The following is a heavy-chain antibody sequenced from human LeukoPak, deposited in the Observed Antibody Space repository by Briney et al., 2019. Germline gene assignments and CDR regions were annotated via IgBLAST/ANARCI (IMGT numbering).Heavy chain of an antibody. CDR3: SKDLGPDYDILTG. D-gene: IGHD3-9*01. J-gene: IGHJ4*02. V-gene: IGHV3-30*02. CDR1: GFTFSSYG. Sequence: GGSLRLSCAASGFTFSSYGMHWVRQAPGKGLEWVAFIRYDGSSKFYADSVKARFIISRDNSENTVHLQMNSLRAEDTALYYCSKDLGPDYDILTGWGQGTLVTVSS. CDR2: IRYDGSSK.